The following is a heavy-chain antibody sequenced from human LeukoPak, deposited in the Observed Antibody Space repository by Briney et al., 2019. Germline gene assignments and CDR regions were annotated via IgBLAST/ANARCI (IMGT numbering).Heavy chain of an antibody. Sequence: SVKVSCKASGGTFSSYAISWVRQAPGQGLEWMGGIIPIFGTANYAQKFQGRVTITADESTSTAYMELSSLRSEDTAVYYCARRTGLSGLVDYWGQGTLVTVSS. D-gene: IGHD3/OR15-3a*01. V-gene: IGHV1-69*01. CDR3: ARRTGLSGLVDY. CDR1: GGTFSSYA. CDR2: IIPIFGTA. J-gene: IGHJ4*02.